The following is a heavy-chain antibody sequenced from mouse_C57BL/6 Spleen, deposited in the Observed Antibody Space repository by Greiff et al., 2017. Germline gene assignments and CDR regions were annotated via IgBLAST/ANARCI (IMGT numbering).Heavy chain of an antibody. CDR2: IDPETGGT. CDR3: TRGSSGYVPYYFDY. D-gene: IGHD3-2*02. CDR1: GYTFTDYE. Sequence: QVQLQQSGAELVRPGASVTLSCKASGYTFTDYEMHWVKQTPVHGLEWIGAIDPETGGTAYNQKFKGKAILTADKSSSTAYMELRSLTSEDSAVYYCTRGSSGYVPYYFDYWGQGTTLTVSS. V-gene: IGHV1-15*01. J-gene: IGHJ2*01.